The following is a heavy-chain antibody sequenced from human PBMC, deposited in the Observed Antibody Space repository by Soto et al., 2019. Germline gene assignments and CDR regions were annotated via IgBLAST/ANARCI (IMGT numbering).Heavy chain of an antibody. CDR1: GFTFSSYA. D-gene: IGHD5-12*01. Sequence: QVQLVESGGGVVQPGRSLRLSCAASGFTFSSYAMHWVRQAPGKGLEWVAVISYDGSNKYYADSVKGRFTISRDNSKNTLYLQMNSLRAEDTAVYYCARCACRDGYNPPRDYWGQGTLVTVSS. CDR3: ARCACRDGYNPPRDY. J-gene: IGHJ4*02. CDR2: ISYDGSNK. V-gene: IGHV3-30-3*01.